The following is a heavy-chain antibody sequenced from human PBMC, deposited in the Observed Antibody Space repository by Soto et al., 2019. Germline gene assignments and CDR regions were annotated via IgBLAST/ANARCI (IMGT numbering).Heavy chain of an antibody. D-gene: IGHD3-10*01. J-gene: IGHJ4*02. CDR3: AKNNLYGSGTKDY. Sequence: EVQLLESGGGLVQGGESLRLSCPASGFTFSNYPMSWVRQVPGKGLEWVSSISASGGSTYYADSVRGRFTISRDNSKNTLYLQMNILRAEDTAVYYCAKNNLYGSGTKDYWCQGALGTVSS. V-gene: IGHV3-23*01. CDR2: ISASGGST. CDR1: GFTFSNYP.